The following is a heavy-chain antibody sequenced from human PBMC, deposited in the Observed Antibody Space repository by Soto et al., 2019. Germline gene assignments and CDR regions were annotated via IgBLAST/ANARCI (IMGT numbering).Heavy chain of an antibody. CDR3: ARGLVRGVVRYYYYGMDV. CDR2: INAGNGNT. Sequence: QVQLVQSGAEVKKPGASVKVSCKASGYTFINYAMHWVRQAPGQRLEWMGWINAGNGNTKYSQKFQGRVTITRDTSASTAYMELSSLRSEDTAVYYCARGLVRGVVRYYYYGMDVWGQGTTVTVSS. CDR1: GYTFINYA. V-gene: IGHV1-3*01. J-gene: IGHJ6*02. D-gene: IGHD3-10*01.